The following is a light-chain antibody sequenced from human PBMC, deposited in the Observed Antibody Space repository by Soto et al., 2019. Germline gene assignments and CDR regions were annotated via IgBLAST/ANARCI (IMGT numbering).Light chain of an antibody. Sequence: DIVVQQSKVTLSLPSGERATLSCRASQSVSSSYLAWYQQKPGQAPRLLIYGASSRATGIPDRFSGSGSGTDFTLTISRLEPEDFAVYYCQQHGTSPITFGQGTRLEI. V-gene: IGKV3-20*01. J-gene: IGKJ5*01. CDR2: GAS. CDR3: QQHGTSPIT. CDR1: QSVSSSY.